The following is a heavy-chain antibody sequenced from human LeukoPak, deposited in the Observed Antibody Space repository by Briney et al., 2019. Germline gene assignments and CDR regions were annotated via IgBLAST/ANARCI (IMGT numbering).Heavy chain of an antibody. V-gene: IGHV3-13*01. D-gene: IGHD6-6*01. Sequence: TGGSLRLSCAASGFSFSTYDMHWVRRVAGKGLEWVSTIGTNGDSYYSGSMMDRFTISREDAKNSLFLQMMSLRAEDTAVYFCARQWRGIASHYQGMDVWGQGTAVTVSS. CDR1: GFSFSTYD. J-gene: IGHJ6*02. CDR3: ARQWRGIASHYQGMDV. CDR2: IGTNGDS.